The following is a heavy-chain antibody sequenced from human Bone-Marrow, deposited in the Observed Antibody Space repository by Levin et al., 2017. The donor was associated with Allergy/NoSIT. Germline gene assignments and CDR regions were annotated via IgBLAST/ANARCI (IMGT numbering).Heavy chain of an antibody. CDR1: GCSISSSSYY. D-gene: IGHD6-6*01. CDR2: IYYSGST. V-gene: IGHV4-39*01. Sequence: SETLSLTCTVSGCSISSSSYYWGWIRQPPGKGLEWIGSIYYSGSTYYNPSLKSRDTIAVDTSKNQFSLKLSSVTAADTAVYYCASRIEYSSSAGAFDIWGQGTMVTVSS. CDR3: ASRIEYSSSAGAFDI. J-gene: IGHJ3*02.